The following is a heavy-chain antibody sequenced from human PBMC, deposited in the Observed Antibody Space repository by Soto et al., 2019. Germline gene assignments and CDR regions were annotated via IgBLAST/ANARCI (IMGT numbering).Heavy chain of an antibody. D-gene: IGHD6-13*01. Sequence: EVQLVESGGGLVKPGGSLRLSCAASGFTFSSYSMNWVRQAPGKGLEWVSSISSSSSTIYYADSVKGRFTISRDNAKNSLYLQMNSLRDEDTAVYYCARVPATKYSSSWYLESNYYYGMDVWGQGTTVTVSS. CDR3: ARVPATKYSSSWYLESNYYYGMDV. CDR1: GFTFSSYS. J-gene: IGHJ6*02. CDR2: ISSSSSTI. V-gene: IGHV3-21*01.